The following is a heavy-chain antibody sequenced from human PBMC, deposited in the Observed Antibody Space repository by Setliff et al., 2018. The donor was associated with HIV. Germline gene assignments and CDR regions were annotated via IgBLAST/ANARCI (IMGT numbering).Heavy chain of an antibody. D-gene: IGHD7-27*01. CDR3: TRGFGPNWGYYFDY. CDR2: IRTKGYGATT. V-gene: IGHV3-49*04. Sequence: PGGSLILSCLASGFTFGDYALDWVRQTPGKGLEWVGFIRTKGYGATTEYAAPVKGRFTVSRDDSKRTVYLQMNSLKTEDTGVYYCTRGFGPNWGYYFDYWGQGTQVTVSS. CDR1: GFTFGDYA. J-gene: IGHJ4*02.